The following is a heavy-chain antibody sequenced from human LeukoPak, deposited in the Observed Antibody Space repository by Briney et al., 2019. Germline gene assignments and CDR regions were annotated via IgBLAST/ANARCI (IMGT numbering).Heavy chain of an antibody. CDR2: INTNTGNP. CDR3: ARSPVSSELVCRGPSGNWFDP. D-gene: IGHD3-10*01. Sequence: ASVKVSCKASGYTFTSYAMNWVRQASGQGLEWMGWINTNTGNPTYAQGFTGRFVFSLDTSVSTAYLQISSLKAEDTAVYYCARSPVSSELVCRGPSGNWFDPWGQGTLGTGSS. V-gene: IGHV7-4-1*02. J-gene: IGHJ5*01. CDR1: GYTFTSYA.